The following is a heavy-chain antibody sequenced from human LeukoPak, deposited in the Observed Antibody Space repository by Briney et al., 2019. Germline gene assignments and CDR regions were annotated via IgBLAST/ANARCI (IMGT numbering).Heavy chain of an antibody. CDR1: GFTFSNFG. D-gene: IGHD3-10*01. CDR3: ARKLWFGEPCCYFDY. CDR2: ISGSGVST. V-gene: IGHV3-23*01. Sequence: PGGSLRLSCAASGFTFSNFGMSWVRQAPGKGLEWVSAISGSGVSTYYADSVKGRFTISRDNAKNSLHLQMNSLRAEDTAVYYCARKLWFGEPCCYFDYWGQGTLVTVSS. J-gene: IGHJ4*02.